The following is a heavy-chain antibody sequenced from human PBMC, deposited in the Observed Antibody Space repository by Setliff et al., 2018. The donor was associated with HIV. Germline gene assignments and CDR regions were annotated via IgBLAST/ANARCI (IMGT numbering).Heavy chain of an antibody. J-gene: IGHJ4*02. CDR1: GFTFSSYG. D-gene: IGHD3-3*01. V-gene: IGHV3-30*03. Sequence: GGSLRLSCAASGFTFSSYGMNWVRQAPGKGLEWVAVRSYDGSNKYYADSVKGRFTISRDNSENTLFLQMNSLRPEDTAVYYCARVRLYNTALDYWGQGTLVTVSS. CDR2: RSYDGSNK. CDR3: ARVRLYNTALDY.